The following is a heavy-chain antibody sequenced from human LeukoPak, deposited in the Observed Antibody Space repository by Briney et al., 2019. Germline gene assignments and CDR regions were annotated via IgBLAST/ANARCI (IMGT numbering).Heavy chain of an antibody. Sequence: SETLSLTCAVCGGSFSGYYWSWIRQPPGKGLEWIGEINHSGSTNYNPSLKSRVTISVDTSKNQFSLKLSSVTAADTAVYYCARGLRWRGLGMDVWGQGTTVTVSS. CDR1: GGSFSGYY. V-gene: IGHV4-34*01. CDR2: INHSGST. J-gene: IGHJ6*02. CDR3: ARGLRWRGLGMDV. D-gene: IGHD4-23*01.